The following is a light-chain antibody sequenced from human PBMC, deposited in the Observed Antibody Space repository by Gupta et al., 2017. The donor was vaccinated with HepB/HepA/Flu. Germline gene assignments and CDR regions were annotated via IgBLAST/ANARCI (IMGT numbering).Light chain of an antibody. V-gene: IGKV3-15*01. Sequence: EIVMTQSPATLSVSPGERATLSCRASQSVSSNLAWYQQKPGQAPRLLIYGASTRATGIPARFSGSGSGTEFTLTSSRLQSEDFAVYYWQQDNNLLTFGGGTKVEIK. J-gene: IGKJ4*01. CDR2: GAS. CDR3: QQDNNLLT. CDR1: QSVSSN.